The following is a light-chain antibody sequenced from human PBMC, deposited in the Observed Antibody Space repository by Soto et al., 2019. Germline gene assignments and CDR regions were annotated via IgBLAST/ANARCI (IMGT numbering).Light chain of an antibody. J-gene: IGKJ4*01. CDR3: QKYTNVPT. V-gene: IGKV1-27*01. CDR1: QGISNY. Sequence: DLQMTQSPSSLSASVGDRVTITCRASQGISNYLAWYKLIPEKVPKLLISAASTLQSGIPSRFSGSGSGTSFTLTISSLQPEDVETYYCQKYTNVPTFGGGTKVEIK. CDR2: AAS.